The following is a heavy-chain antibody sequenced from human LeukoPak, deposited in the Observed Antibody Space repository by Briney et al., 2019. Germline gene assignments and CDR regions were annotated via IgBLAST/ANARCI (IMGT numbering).Heavy chain of an antibody. CDR2: ISGSSKTI. V-gene: IGHV3-48*02. Sequence: GGSLRLSCTASGFTFSHFSMNWVRLAPGKGLQWVSFISGSSKTIYYGDSVKGRFTISRDNAKNSLYLQMNGLRDEDAALYFCGRDSGNYIDYWGQGTQVDVSS. CDR3: GRDSGNYIDY. J-gene: IGHJ4*01. D-gene: IGHD2/OR15-2a*01. CDR1: GFTFSHFS.